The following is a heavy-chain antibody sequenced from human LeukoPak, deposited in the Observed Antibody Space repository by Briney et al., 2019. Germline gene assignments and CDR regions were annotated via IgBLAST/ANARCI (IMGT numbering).Heavy chain of an antibody. CDR3: AKDDAWLQFGE. V-gene: IGHV3-23*01. CDR1: GFTFSNAW. J-gene: IGHJ4*02. CDR2: ISPRGDIT. Sequence: GGSLRLSCEVSGFTFSNAWMSWVRQAPGKGLEWVSGISPRGDITYYADSVKGRFTVSRDNFKNTLYLEVISLTAEDTAVYYCAKDDAWLQFGEWSQGTLVTVSS. D-gene: IGHD3-10*01.